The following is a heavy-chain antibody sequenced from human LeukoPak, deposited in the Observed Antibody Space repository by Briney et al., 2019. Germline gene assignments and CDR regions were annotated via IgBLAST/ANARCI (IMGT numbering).Heavy chain of an antibody. V-gene: IGHV4-4*07. CDR1: TDSIGNYY. J-gene: IGHJ6*03. Sequence: SETLSLTCTIFTDSIGNYYWSWLRQPAGKGLEWIGRIYTTGFTDYNPSLKSRVTMSIDTSKNQFSLEMSSMTAADTAVYYCATILIRGLTVMDVWGEGTTVTVSS. CDR2: IYTTGFT. D-gene: IGHD3-10*01. CDR3: ATILIRGLTVMDV.